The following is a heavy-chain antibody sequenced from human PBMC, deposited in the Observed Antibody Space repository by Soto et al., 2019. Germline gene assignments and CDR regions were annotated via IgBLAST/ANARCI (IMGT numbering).Heavy chain of an antibody. D-gene: IGHD1-1*01. CDR2: IVVGSGNT. CDR3: AAGVELEGYGMDV. J-gene: IGHJ6*02. V-gene: IGHV1-58*01. CDR1: GFTCTMSA. Sequence: SVKVSCKASGFTCTMSAVQCVRQSRGQRLEWIGWIVVGSGNTNYAQKFQERVTITRDMSTSTAYMELSSLRSEDTAVYYCAAGVELEGYGMDVWGQGTTVTVSS.